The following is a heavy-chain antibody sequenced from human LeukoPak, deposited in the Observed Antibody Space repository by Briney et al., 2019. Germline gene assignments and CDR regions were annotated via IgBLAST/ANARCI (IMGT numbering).Heavy chain of an antibody. D-gene: IGHD7-27*01. V-gene: IGHV4-39*01. CDR1: GGSISSSTYY. Sequence: PSETLSLTCTVSGGSISSSTYYWGWIRQPPGKGLEWIGSIYYSGNTFYNPSLKSRVTMSVDTSKNRFSLNLSSVTAADTAVYYCASQVPPIWGQYYFDNWGQGTLVTVSS. CDR3: ASQVPPIWGQYYFDN. CDR2: IYYSGNT. J-gene: IGHJ4*02.